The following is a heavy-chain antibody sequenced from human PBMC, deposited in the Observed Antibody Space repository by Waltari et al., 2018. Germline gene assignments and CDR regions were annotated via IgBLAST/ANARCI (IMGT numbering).Heavy chain of an antibody. D-gene: IGHD2-15*01. Sequence: QVQRVQSGAEVKKPGSSVKVSCKASGGTFRSYAISWVRQDTGQGLEWMGGDIPILDTANDGQNFQGRITITADESTITAYMELGTVGSEDAAVYYCATNHLGYGSGGGGTDFWGQGTLVTVSS. CDR3: ATNHLGYGSGGGGTDF. V-gene: IGHV1-69*01. CDR2: DIPILDTA. J-gene: IGHJ4*02. CDR1: GGTFRSYA.